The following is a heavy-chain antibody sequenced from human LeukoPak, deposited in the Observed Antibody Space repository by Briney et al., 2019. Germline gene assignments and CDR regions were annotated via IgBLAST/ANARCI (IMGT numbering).Heavy chain of an antibody. D-gene: IGHD4-17*01. J-gene: IGHJ4*02. V-gene: IGHV1-3*02. CDR1: GYTFTSYA. CDR3: ARGSFYGDYLDY. CDR2: SNAGNGNT. Sequence: ASVKVSCKASGYTFTSYAMHWVRQATGQRLEWMGWSNAGNGNTKYSQEFQGRVTITRDTSASTAYMELSSLRSEDMAVYYCARGSFYGDYLDYWGQGTLVTVSS.